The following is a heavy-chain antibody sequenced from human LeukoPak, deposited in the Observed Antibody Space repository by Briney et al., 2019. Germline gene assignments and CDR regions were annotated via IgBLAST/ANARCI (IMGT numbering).Heavy chain of an antibody. CDR2: ISAYNGNT. CDR1: GYTFTSYG. Sequence: AASVKVSCKASGYTFTSYGISWVGQAPGQGREWMGWISAYNGNTNYAQKLQGRVTMTTDTSTSTAYMELRSLRSDDTAVYYCARDFSSGWPNFDYWGQGTLVTVSS. D-gene: IGHD3-3*01. CDR3: ARDFSSGWPNFDY. V-gene: IGHV1-18*01. J-gene: IGHJ4*02.